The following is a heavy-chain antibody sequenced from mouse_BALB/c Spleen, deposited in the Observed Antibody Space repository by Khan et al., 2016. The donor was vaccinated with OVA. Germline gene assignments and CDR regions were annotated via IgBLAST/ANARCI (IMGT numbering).Heavy chain of an antibody. CDR2: ISFSGST. J-gene: IGHJ2*01. CDR1: GYSITSGYG. Sequence: VQLKESGPGLVKPSQSLSLTCTVTGYSITSGYGWNWIRQFPGNKLEWMGYISFSGSTNYNPSLKSRTSITRDTSKNQFFLQLNAVTTEDTATYYCARTARIKNWGKGTTLTVSS. D-gene: IGHD1-2*01. CDR3: ARTARIKN. V-gene: IGHV3-2*02.